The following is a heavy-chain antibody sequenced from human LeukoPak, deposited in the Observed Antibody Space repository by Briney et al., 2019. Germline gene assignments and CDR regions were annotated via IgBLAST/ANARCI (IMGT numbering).Heavy chain of an antibody. V-gene: IGHV3-23*01. J-gene: IGHJ4*02. CDR1: GFTFSSYA. D-gene: IGHD5-12*01. CDR2: ISGSGGST. Sequence: PGGSLRLSCAASGFTFSSYAMSWVRQAPGKGLEWVSAISGSGGSTYYADSVKGRFTISRDNSKNTLYLPMNSLRAEDTAVYYCATVKHIVAMPLDYWGQGTLVTVSS. CDR3: ATVKHIVAMPLDY.